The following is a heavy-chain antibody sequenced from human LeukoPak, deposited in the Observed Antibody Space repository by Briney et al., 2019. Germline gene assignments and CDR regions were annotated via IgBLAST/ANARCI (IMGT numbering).Heavy chain of an antibody. CDR3: ARGPEGEWLPNDY. Sequence: ASVKFSCKASGYTFTSDGISWVRQAPRQGLEWMGWISSDNGNTNYAQKLQGRVTMTTDTSTSTAYMELRSLRSDDTAVYYCARGPEGEWLPNDYWGQGTLVTVSS. D-gene: IGHD3-3*01. V-gene: IGHV1-18*01. CDR1: GYTFTSDG. J-gene: IGHJ4*02. CDR2: ISSDNGNT.